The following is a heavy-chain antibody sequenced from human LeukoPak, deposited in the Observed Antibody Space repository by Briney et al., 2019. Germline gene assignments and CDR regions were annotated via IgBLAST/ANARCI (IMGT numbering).Heavy chain of an antibody. D-gene: IGHD3-22*01. CDR3: ARDYYDSSGYSLFDYYMDV. J-gene: IGHJ6*03. CDR2: IYYSGST. Sequence: PSETLSLTCTVSGGSISSSSYYWGWIRQPPGKGLEWIGSIYYSGSTYYNPSLKSRVTISVDTSKNQFSLKLSSVTAADTAVYYCARDYYDSSGYSLFDYYMDVWGKGTTVTVSS. CDR1: GGSISSSSYY. V-gene: IGHV4-39*07.